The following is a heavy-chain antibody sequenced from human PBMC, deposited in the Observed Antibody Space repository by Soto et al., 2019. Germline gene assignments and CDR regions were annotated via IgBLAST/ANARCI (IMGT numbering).Heavy chain of an antibody. CDR1: GYTFTSSD. CDR3: ARAGPGGIAARPSIVDY. D-gene: IGHD6-6*01. J-gene: IGHJ4*02. Sequence: ASVKVSCKASGYTFTSSDVYWVRQATGQGLELMGWMNPNTGNTGYAQKFQGRVTMTRNTSISTAYMELSSLRSEDTAVYYCARAGPGGIAARPSIVDYWGQGTLVTVSA. V-gene: IGHV1-8*01. CDR2: MNPNTGNT.